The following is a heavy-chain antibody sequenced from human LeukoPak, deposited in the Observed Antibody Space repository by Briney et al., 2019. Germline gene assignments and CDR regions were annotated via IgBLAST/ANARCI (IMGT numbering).Heavy chain of an antibody. Sequence: SETLSLTCSVSGGSMTNLYWTWIRQPPGKGLEWIGDIYDSGSTRYNTSLESRVTISVDTSKDQFSLKLSSVTAADTAVYYCAKGGSTNFYYGDVWGQGTTVTVSS. J-gene: IGHJ6*02. D-gene: IGHD2/OR15-2a*01. CDR1: GGSMTNLY. CDR3: AKGGSTNFYYGDV. V-gene: IGHV4-59*01. CDR2: IYDSGST.